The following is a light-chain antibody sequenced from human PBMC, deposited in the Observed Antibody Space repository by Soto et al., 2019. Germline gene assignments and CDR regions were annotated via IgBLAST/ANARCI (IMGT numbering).Light chain of an antibody. CDR1: SSDVGGYNY. Sequence: QSALTQPASVSGSPGQSITISCTGTSSDVGGYNYVSWYQQHPGKAPKLMIYEVSNRPSGVSNRFSGSKSGNTASLTISGLQAEDEADYYCSSYAGSNNLDVFGTGTKLTVL. J-gene: IGLJ1*01. CDR3: SSYAGSNNLDV. V-gene: IGLV2-14*01. CDR2: EVS.